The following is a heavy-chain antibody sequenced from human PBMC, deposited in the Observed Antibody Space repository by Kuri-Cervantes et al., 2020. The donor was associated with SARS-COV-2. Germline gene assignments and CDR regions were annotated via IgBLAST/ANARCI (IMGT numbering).Heavy chain of an antibody. CDR2: ISAYNGNT. J-gene: IGHJ4*02. V-gene: IGHV1-18*01. Sequence: ASVKVSCKASGYTFTSYGISWVRQAPGQGLEWMGWISAYNGNTNYAQKFQGRVTMTRNTSISTAYMELSSLRSEDTAVYYCARSGRRGGLVDYWGQGTLVTVSS. CDR1: GYTFTSYG. CDR3: ARSGRRGGLVDY. D-gene: IGHD6-19*01.